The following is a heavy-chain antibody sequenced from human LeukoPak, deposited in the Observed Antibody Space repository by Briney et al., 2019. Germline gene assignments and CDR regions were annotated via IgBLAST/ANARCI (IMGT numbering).Heavy chain of an antibody. Sequence: SETLSLTCTVSGGSISSRSDYGGWIRQTPGKGLEWIGHLDSSGSTYYNPSLKSRVTISVGTSKNQFSLNLRSVTAADTAIYFCSRSHDYGGLYFYYYMDVWGKGTTVTVSS. D-gene: IGHD4-23*01. CDR1: GGSISSRSDY. CDR2: LDSSGST. J-gene: IGHJ6*03. V-gene: IGHV4-39*01. CDR3: SRSHDYGGLYFYYYMDV.